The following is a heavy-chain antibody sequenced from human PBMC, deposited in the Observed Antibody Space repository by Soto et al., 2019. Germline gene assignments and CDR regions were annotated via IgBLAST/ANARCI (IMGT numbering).Heavy chain of an antibody. CDR1: GYSISSGCY. CDR2: IYHSGST. CDR3: ARDSGFRYYDSSGYYPS. V-gene: IGHV4-38-2*02. Sequence: SETLSLTCAVSGYSISSGCYWGWIRQPPGKGLEWIGSIYHSGSTYYNPSLKSRVTISVDTSKNQFSLKLSSVTAADTAVYYCARDSGFRYYDSSGYYPSWGQGTLVTVSS. D-gene: IGHD3-22*01. J-gene: IGHJ5*02.